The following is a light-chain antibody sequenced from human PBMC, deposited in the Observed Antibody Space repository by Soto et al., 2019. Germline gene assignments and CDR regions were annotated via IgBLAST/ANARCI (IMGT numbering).Light chain of an antibody. CDR2: GNS. V-gene: IGLV1-40*01. Sequence: QSALTQPPSVSGAPGQRVTISCTGSRSNIGAGYEVHWYQQLPGTAPKLLIYGNSNRPSAVPDRFSGSKSGTSASLAITGLQAEDEADYYCQSYDTSLSRIFGGGTKLTVL. J-gene: IGLJ2*01. CDR1: RSNIGAGYE. CDR3: QSYDTSLSRI.